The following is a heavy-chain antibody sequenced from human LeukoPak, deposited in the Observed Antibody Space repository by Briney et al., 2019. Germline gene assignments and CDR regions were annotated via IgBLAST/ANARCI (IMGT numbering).Heavy chain of an antibody. V-gene: IGHV3-30*02. CDR2: IRYDGSNK. CDR3: AKDHGYSYGYSFDY. J-gene: IGHJ4*02. D-gene: IGHD5-18*01. Sequence: GGSLRLSCAASGFTFSSYGMHWVRQAPGKGLEWVAFIRYDGSNKYYADSVKGRFTISRDNSKNTLYLQMNSLRAEDTAVYYCAKDHGYSYGYSFDYWDQGTLVTVSS. CDR1: GFTFSSYG.